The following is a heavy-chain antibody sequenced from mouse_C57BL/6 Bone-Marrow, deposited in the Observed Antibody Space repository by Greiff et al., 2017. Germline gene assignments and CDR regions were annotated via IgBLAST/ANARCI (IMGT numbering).Heavy chain of an antibody. CDR1: GFTFSSYG. V-gene: IGHV5-6*01. CDR2: ISSGGSYP. CDR3: ARHGITTVVAPAWFAY. Sequence: EVQLVESGGDLVKPGGSLQLSCAASGFTFSSYGMSWVRQTPDKRLAWVATISSGGSYPYYPDSVKGRFTISRDNAKNTLYLQMSSLKSEDTAMYYCARHGITTVVAPAWFAYWGQGTLVTVSA. J-gene: IGHJ3*01. D-gene: IGHD1-1*01.